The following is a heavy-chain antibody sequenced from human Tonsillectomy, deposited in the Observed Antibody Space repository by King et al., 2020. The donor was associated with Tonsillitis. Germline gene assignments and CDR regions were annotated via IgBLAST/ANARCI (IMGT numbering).Heavy chain of an antibody. CDR2: IKQDGSEE. CDR1: GFTFSSYW. D-gene: IGHD4-23*01. CDR3: ARDRPDYGSTFDGFDY. J-gene: IGHJ4*02. Sequence: VQLVESGGGLVQPGGSRRLSCAASGFTFSSYWMTWVRQAPGKGLEWVASIKQDGSEEYYVDSVKGRFTISRDNTKNSVYLQKNSLRAEDSAVYYCARDRPDYGSTFDGFDYWGQGTPVTVSS. V-gene: IGHV3-7*03.